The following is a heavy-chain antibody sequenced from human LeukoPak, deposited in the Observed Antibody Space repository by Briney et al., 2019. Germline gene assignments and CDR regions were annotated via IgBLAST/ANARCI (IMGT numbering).Heavy chain of an antibody. V-gene: IGHV4-4*02. CDR2: IYHSGST. Sequence: SGTLSLTCAVSGGSISSSNWWSWVRQPPGKGLEWIGEIYHSGSTNYNPSLKSRVTISVDKSKNQSSLKLSSVTAADTAVYYCARDFSYYYDSSGYYAFDIWGQGTMVTVSS. CDR1: GGSISSSNW. CDR3: ARDFSYYYDSSGYYAFDI. D-gene: IGHD3-22*01. J-gene: IGHJ3*02.